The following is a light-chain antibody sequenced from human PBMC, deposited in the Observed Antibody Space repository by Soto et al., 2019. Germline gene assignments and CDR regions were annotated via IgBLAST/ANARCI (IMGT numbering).Light chain of an antibody. Sequence: IVMTQSPATLSVSPGDGATLSCRASLSIGSNLAWYQQRPGQAPRLLIYDASSRATGIPARFSGSGSGTEFTLIINSLQSEDSAVYYCQQYYNWLLTFGQGTRVEIK. J-gene: IGKJ1*01. CDR3: QQYYNWLLT. V-gene: IGKV3-15*01. CDR2: DAS. CDR1: LSIGSN.